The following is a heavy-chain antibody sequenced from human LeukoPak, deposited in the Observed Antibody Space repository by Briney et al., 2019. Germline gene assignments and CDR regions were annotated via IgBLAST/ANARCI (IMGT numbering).Heavy chain of an antibody. CDR2: FDPEDGET. J-gene: IGHJ3*02. CDR3: ATADYSDAFDI. V-gene: IGHV1-24*01. D-gene: IGHD3-16*01. CDR1: GYTFTSYY. Sequence: ASVKVSCKASGYTFTSYYMHWVRQAPGKGLEWMGGFDPEDGETIYAQKFQGRVTMTEDTSTDTAYMELSSLRSEDTAVYYCATADYSDAFDIWGQGTMVTVSS.